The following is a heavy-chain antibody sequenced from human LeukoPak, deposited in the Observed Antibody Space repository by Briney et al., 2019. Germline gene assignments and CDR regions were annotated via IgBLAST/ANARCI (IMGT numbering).Heavy chain of an antibody. D-gene: IGHD1-26*01. V-gene: IGHV5-51*01. CDR1: GYSFTSHW. Sequence: GESLKISCKGSGYSFTSHWIGWVRQMPGKGLEWMGIIYPGDSDTRYSPSFQGQVTISADKSISTAYLQWSSLKASDTAMYYCARHPLEMGASNYYYYYMDVWGKGTTVTISS. CDR2: IYPGDSDT. CDR3: ARHPLEMGASNYYYYYMDV. J-gene: IGHJ6*03.